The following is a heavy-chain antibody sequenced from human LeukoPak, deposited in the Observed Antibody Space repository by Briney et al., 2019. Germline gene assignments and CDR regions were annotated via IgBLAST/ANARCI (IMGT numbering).Heavy chain of an antibody. CDR3: AKDGVDGFGYSYGYGY. D-gene: IGHD5-18*01. V-gene: IGHV3-30*18. CDR1: GFTFSSYG. CDR2: ISYDGSNK. J-gene: IGHJ4*02. Sequence: GRSLRLSCAASGFTFSSYGMHWVRQAPGKGLEWVAVISYDGSNKYYADSVKGPFTISRDNSKNTLYLQMNSLRAEDTAVYYCAKDGVDGFGYSYGYGYWGQGTLVTVSS.